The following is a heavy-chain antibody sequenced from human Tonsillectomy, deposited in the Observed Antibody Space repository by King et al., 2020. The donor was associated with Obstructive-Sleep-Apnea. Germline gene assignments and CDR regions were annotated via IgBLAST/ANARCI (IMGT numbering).Heavy chain of an antibody. J-gene: IGHJ4*02. V-gene: IGHV1-24*01. Sequence: VQLVQSGAEVKKPGASVKVSCKVSGYTLTELSMHWVRQAPGKGLDWLGGFDPEDGETIYAQKFQGRVTMTEDTSTDPAYMELSSLRSEETAVDYCATDTWRYNWNEWGYWGQGTLVTVSS. CDR1: GYTLTELS. CDR3: ATDTWRYNWNEWGY. CDR2: FDPEDGET. D-gene: IGHD1-1*01.